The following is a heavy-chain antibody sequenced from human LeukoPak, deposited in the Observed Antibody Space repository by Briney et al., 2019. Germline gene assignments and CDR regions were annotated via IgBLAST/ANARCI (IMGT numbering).Heavy chain of an antibody. CDR1: GYTFTSYD. Sequence: ASVKVSCKASGYTFTSYDINWVRQATGQGLEWMGWMNPNSGNTGYAQKFQGRVTMTRKTSISTAYMELSSLRSEDTAVYYCARGPFHARPITVAVLDYWGQGTLVTVSS. V-gene: IGHV1-8*01. D-gene: IGHD6-19*01. CDR2: MNPNSGNT. J-gene: IGHJ4*02. CDR3: ARGPFHARPITVAVLDY.